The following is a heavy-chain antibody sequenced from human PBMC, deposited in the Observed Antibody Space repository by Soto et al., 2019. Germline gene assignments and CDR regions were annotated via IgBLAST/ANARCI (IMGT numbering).Heavy chain of an antibody. CDR2: INHSGST. CDR1: GGSFSGYY. Sequence: QVQLQKWGAGLLKPSETLSLTCAVYGGSFSGYYWSWIRQPPGKGLEWIGEINHSGSTNYNPSLKSRVTISVDTSKNQFSLKLSSVTAADTAVYYCARSPSYGDYSSFDYWGQGTLVTVSS. CDR3: ARSPSYGDYSSFDY. D-gene: IGHD4-17*01. V-gene: IGHV4-34*01. J-gene: IGHJ4*02.